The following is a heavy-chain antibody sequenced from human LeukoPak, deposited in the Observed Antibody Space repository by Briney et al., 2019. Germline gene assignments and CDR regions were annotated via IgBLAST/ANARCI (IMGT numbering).Heavy chain of an antibody. CDR2: IYTSGST. V-gene: IGHV4-61*02. CDR3: ARRGYYYDSSGYHQVSAFDI. D-gene: IGHD3-22*01. J-gene: IGHJ3*02. CDR1: GGSISSGSYY. Sequence: SETLSLTCTVSGGSISSGSYYWSWIRQPAGKGLEWIGRIYTSGSTNYNPSLKSRVTISVDTSKNQFSLKLSSVTAADTAVYYCARRGYYYDSSGYHQVSAFDIWGQGTMVTVPS.